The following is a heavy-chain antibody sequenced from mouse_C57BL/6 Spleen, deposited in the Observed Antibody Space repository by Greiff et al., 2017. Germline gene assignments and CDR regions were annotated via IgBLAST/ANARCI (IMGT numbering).Heavy chain of an antibody. CDR2: INPGSGGT. D-gene: IGHD4-1*01. CDR3: ARSGLTGTFAY. Sequence: VQLKESGAELVRPGTSVKVSCKASGYAFTNYLIEWVKQRPGQGLEWIGVINPGSGGTNYNEKFKGKATLTADKSSSTAYMQLSSLTSEDSAVYFCARSGLTGTFAYWGQGTLVTVSA. V-gene: IGHV1-54*01. J-gene: IGHJ3*01. CDR1: GYAFTNYL.